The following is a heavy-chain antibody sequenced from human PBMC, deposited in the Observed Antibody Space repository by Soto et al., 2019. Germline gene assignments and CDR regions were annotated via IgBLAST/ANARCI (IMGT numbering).Heavy chain of an antibody. CDR2: ISYDGSNK. D-gene: IGHD6-13*01. J-gene: IGHJ4*02. CDR1: GFTFSSYG. V-gene: IGHV3-30*18. Sequence: GGSLRLSCAASGFTFSSYGMHWVRQAPGKGLEWVAVISYDGSNKYYADSVKGRFTISRDNSKNTLYLQMNSLRAEDTAVYYCAKDTAAAGPYYFDYWGQGTLVTVSS. CDR3: AKDTAAAGPYYFDY.